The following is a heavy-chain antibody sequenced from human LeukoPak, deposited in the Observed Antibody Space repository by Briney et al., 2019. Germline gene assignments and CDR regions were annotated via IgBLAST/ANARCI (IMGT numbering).Heavy chain of an antibody. D-gene: IGHD3-22*01. CDR2: IYTSGST. V-gene: IGHV4-61*02. CDR3: AREVWSSGFVGSDY. J-gene: IGHJ4*02. CDR1: GGSISIGSYY. Sequence: SETLSLTCTVSGGSISIGSYYWSWIRQPAGKGLEWIGRIYTSGSTNYNPSLKSRVTISVDTSKNQFSLKLSSVTAADTAVYYCAREVWSSGFVGSDYWGQGTLVTVSS.